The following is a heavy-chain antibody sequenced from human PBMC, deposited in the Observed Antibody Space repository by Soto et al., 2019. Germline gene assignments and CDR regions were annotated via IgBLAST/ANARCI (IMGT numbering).Heavy chain of an antibody. D-gene: IGHD3-3*01. Sequence: SETLSLTCTVSGGSISSYYWSWIRQPPGKGLEWIGYIYYSGSTNYNPSLKSRVTISVDTSKNQFSLKLSSVTAADTAVYYCARHTYYDFWSGYYFNLWGQGTLVTVSS. CDR1: GGSISSYY. J-gene: IGHJ5*02. CDR3: ARHTYYDFWSGYYFNL. V-gene: IGHV4-59*08. CDR2: IYYSGST.